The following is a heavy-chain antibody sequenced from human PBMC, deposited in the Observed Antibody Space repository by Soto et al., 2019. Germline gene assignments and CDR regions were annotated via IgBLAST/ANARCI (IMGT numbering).Heavy chain of an antibody. V-gene: IGHV3-74*01. Sequence: GGSLRLSCAASGFTFSNSWMHWVRQVSGKGLEWVSRINADGTSTSYADSVKGRFTISRDNAKNTLYLHVNSLRAEDTAVYYCVKVLARGVGVPRFYFDSWGQGALVTVS. CDR1: GFTFSNSW. CDR2: INADGTST. J-gene: IGHJ4*02. D-gene: IGHD2-2*01. CDR3: VKVLARGVGVPRFYFDS.